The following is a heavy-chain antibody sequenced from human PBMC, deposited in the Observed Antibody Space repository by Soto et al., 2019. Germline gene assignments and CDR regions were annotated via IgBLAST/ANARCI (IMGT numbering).Heavy chain of an antibody. Sequence: GGSLRLSCAASGFTFDDYAMHWVRQAPGKGLEWVSGISWNSGSIGYADSVKGRFTISRDNAKNSLYLQMNSLRAEDTALYYCAKEKGLWAADYYYYYYMDVWGKGTTVTVSS. V-gene: IGHV3-9*01. J-gene: IGHJ6*03. CDR3: AKEKGLWAADYYYYYYMDV. CDR2: ISWNSGSI. D-gene: IGHD3-16*01. CDR1: GFTFDDYA.